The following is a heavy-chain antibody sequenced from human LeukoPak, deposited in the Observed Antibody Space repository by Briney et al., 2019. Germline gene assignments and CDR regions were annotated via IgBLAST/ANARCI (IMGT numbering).Heavy chain of an antibody. Sequence: ASVKVSCKVSGYTLTELSMHWVRQAPGKGLEWMGGFDPEDGETIYAQKFQGRVTMTEDTSTDTAYMELSSLRSEDTAVYYCATDRRHSTMVRGASNYYYGMDVWGQGTTVTVSS. V-gene: IGHV1-24*01. CDR3: ATDRRHSTMVRGASNYYYGMDV. J-gene: IGHJ6*02. CDR1: GYTLTELS. CDR2: FDPEDGET. D-gene: IGHD3-10*01.